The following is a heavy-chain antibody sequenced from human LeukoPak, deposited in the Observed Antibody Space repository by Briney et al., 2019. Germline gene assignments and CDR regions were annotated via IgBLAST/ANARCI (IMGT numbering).Heavy chain of an antibody. CDR2: IIPIFGTA. D-gene: IGHD3-3*01. CDR1: GGTFSSYA. Sequence: ASVKVSCKASGGTFSSYAISWVRQAPGQGLEWMGGIIPIFGTANYAQKFQGRVTITADESTSTAYMELSSLRSEDTAVYYCARGGYDFWNGAFDIWGRGTMVTVSS. V-gene: IGHV1-69*13. J-gene: IGHJ3*02. CDR3: ARGGYDFWNGAFDI.